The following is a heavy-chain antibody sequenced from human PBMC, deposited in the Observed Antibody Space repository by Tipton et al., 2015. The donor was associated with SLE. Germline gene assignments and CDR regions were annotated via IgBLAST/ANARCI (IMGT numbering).Heavy chain of an antibody. CDR2: ISSSSTI. CDR1: GFTFSSYS. V-gene: IGHV3-48*01. J-gene: IGHJ4*02. Sequence: SLRLSCAASGFTFSSYSMNWVRQAPGKGLEWVSYISSSSTIYYADSVKGRSTISRDNAKNSLYLQMNSLRAEDTAVYYCARDLGGYDYWGQGTLVTVSS. D-gene: IGHD3-16*01. CDR3: ARDLGGYDY.